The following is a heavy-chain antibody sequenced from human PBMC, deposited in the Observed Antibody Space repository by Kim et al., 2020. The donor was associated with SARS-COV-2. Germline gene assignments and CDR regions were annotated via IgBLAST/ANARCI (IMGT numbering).Heavy chain of an antibody. V-gene: IGHV1-2*02. Sequence: ASVKVSCKASGYTITAYYMHWVRQAPGQGLEWMGWICPNSGGTNYAQRFQGRVTLTTDTSINTAYMQLNRLTSDDTAIYYCARLVNVEVTGTVYWGQGTLVTVSS. CDR2: ICPNSGGT. CDR1: GYTITAYY. CDR3: ARLVNVEVTGTVY. J-gene: IGHJ4*02. D-gene: IGHD6-19*01.